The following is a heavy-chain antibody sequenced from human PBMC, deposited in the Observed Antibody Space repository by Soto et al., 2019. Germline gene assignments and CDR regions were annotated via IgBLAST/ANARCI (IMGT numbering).Heavy chain of an antibody. J-gene: IGHJ6*02. CDR1: GYTFTSYY. V-gene: IGHV1-46*01. D-gene: IGHD2-2*01. CDR3: ARDKGRYCSSTSCRSKSGMDV. CDR2: INPSGGST. Sequence: ASVKVSCKASGYTFTSYYMRWVRQAPGQGXEWMGIINPSGGSTSYAQKFQGRVTMTRDTSTSTVYMELSSLRSEDTAVYYCARDKGRYCSSTSCRSKSGMDVWGQGTTVTVSS.